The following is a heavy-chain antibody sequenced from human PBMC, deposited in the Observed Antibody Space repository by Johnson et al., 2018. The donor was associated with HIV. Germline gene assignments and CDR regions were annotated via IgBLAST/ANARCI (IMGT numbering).Heavy chain of an antibody. CDR2: IWYDGSNK. CDR3: AKAVGRQQLVQDAFDI. J-gene: IGHJ3*02. V-gene: IGHV3-33*06. D-gene: IGHD6-13*01. Sequence: QVHLVESGGGVVQPGRSLRLSCAASGFTFSSYGMHWVRQAPGKGLEWVAVIWYDGSNKYYADSVKGRFTISRDNSKNTLYLQMNSLRAEDTAVYYCAKAVGRQQLVQDAFDIWGQGTMVTVSS. CDR1: GFTFSSYG.